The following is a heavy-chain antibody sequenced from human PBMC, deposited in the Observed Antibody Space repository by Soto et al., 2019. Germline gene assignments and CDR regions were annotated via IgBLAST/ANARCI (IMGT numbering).Heavy chain of an antibody. J-gene: IGHJ5*02. CDR2: INHSGST. CDR1: GGSFSGYY. D-gene: IGHD6-13*01. V-gene: IGHV4-34*01. Sequence: SETLSLTCAVYGGSFSGYYWSWIRQPPGKGLEWIGEINHSGSTNYNPSLKSRVTISVDTSKNQFSLKLSSVTAADTAVYYCASNTGDSSSWYVPRFDPWGQGTLVTVSS. CDR3: ASNTGDSSSWYVPRFDP.